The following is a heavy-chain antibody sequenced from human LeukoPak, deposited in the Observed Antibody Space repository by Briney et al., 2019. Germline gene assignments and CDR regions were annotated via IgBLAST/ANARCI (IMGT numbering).Heavy chain of an antibody. CDR1: GGSISSSSYY. CDR3: ARDQYYDSSGYYY. Sequence: SETLSLTCTVSGGSISSSSYYWGWIRQPPGKGLEWIGSIYYSGSTYYNPSLKSRVTISVDTSKNQFSLKLSSVTAADTAVYYCARDQYYDSSGYYYWGQGTLVTVSS. CDR2: IYYSGST. V-gene: IGHV4-39*07. J-gene: IGHJ4*02. D-gene: IGHD3-22*01.